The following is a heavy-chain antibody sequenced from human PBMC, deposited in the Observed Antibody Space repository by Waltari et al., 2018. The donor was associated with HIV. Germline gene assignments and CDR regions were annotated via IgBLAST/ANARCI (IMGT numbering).Heavy chain of an antibody. CDR1: SGSIRSSNC. D-gene: IGHD4-4*01. V-gene: IGHV4-4*02. J-gene: IGHJ3*02. Sequence: QVRLQESGPGLVKPSGTLSLPCVVSSGSIRSSNCWSWVRQPPGKGLEWIGEICHSGTTNYNPSFKSRIDMSIDQSDNQFSLVLESVTAADTATYFCARARPLLTTWAGVYDIWGQGTMVIVSS. CDR2: ICHSGTT. CDR3: ARARPLLTTWAGVYDI.